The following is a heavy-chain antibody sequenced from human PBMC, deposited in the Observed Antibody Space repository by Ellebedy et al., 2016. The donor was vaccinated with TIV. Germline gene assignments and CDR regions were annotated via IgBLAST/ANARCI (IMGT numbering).Heavy chain of an antibody. CDR2: IYSGGST. CDR3: ARDSTGVFDY. CDR1: GFTFDNYG. V-gene: IGHV3-53*01. Sequence: GGSLRLXXAASGFTFDNYGMSWVRQAPGKGLEWVSVIYSGGSTYYADSVKGRFTISRDNSKNTLYLQMNSLRAEDTAVYYCARDSTGVFDYWGQGTLVTVSS. J-gene: IGHJ4*02. D-gene: IGHD4-11*01.